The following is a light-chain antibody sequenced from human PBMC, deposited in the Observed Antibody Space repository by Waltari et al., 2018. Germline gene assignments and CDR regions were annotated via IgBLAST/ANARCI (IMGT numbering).Light chain of an antibody. Sequence: QSVLTQPPPVSAASGPKATISCSGTSPHYGKNYVSWYQQIPGTAPKPLIYEDDKRPSGISGRFSGSKSGTSATLDIHGLQTGDEADYYCGTWDSSMSVGVLGGGTKVTVL. CDR1: SPHYGKNY. J-gene: IGLJ2*01. CDR3: GTWDSSMSVGV. V-gene: IGLV1-51*01. CDR2: EDD.